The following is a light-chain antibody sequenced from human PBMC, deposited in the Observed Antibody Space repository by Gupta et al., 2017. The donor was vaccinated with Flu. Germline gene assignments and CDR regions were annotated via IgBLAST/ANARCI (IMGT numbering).Light chain of an antibody. J-gene: IGKJ1*01. Sequence: EVVMTQSPATLSLSPGERASLSCRASQTVFSNVDWYQQRPGQSPRLLFFAESKRATGVTVRFSVGGSGKEGSITIDSLKYEDYEYSFCNQYKDGHQSRGPFGQGTXVDI. CDR1: QTVFSN. CDR3: NQYKDGHQSRGP. V-gene: IGKV3-15*01. CDR2: AES.